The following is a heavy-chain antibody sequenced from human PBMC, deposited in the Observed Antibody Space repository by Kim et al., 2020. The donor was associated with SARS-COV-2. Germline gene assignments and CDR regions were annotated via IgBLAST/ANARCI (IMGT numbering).Heavy chain of an antibody. CDR1: GFTFSSYA. V-gene: IGHV3-23*01. J-gene: IGHJ4*02. CDR3: AKVGWYYYDSSGYYYGDRPYYFDY. CDR2: ISGSGGST. D-gene: IGHD3-22*01. Sequence: GGSLRLSCAASGFTFSSYAMSWVRQAPGKGLEWVSAISGSGGSTYYADSVKGRFTISRDNSKNTLYLQMNSLRAEDTAVYYCAKVGWYYYDSSGYYYGDRPYYFDYWGQGTLVTVSS.